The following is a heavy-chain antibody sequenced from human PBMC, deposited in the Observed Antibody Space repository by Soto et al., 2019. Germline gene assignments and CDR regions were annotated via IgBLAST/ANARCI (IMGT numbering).Heavy chain of an antibody. V-gene: IGHV1-18*01. CDR1: GYTFTSYG. J-gene: IGHJ5*02. D-gene: IGHD2-2*01. CDR3: ARDHCSSTSCAYNWFDP. CDR2: ISAYNGNT. Sequence: ASVKVSCKASGYTFTSYGISWVRQAPGQGLEWMGWISAYNGNTNYAQKLQGRVTMTTDTSTSTAYMELRSLRSDDTAVYYCARDHCSSTSCAYNWFDPWGQGTLVTVSS.